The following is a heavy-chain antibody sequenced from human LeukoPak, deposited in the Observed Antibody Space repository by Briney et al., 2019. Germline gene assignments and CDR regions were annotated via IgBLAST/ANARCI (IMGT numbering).Heavy chain of an antibody. D-gene: IGHD2-2*01. CDR2: INPNNGGT. CDR1: GYTFTGYY. Sequence: ASVKVSCKASGYTFTGYYIHWVRHWVRQAPGQGLEWMGWINPNNGGTNYAQKFLGRVTMTRDTSISTAYMELSRLRSDDTAVYYCARAVVPAAHDYWGQGTLVTVCS. J-gene: IGHJ4*02. V-gene: IGHV1-2*02. CDR3: ARAVVPAAHDY.